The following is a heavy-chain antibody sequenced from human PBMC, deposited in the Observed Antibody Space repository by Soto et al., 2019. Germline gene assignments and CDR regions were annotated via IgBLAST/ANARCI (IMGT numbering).Heavy chain of an antibody. CDR2: IYYSGST. CDR3: ARLPPGVRGAHIHY. V-gene: IGHV4-39*01. Sequence: QLQLQESGPGLVKPSETLSLTCTVSGGSISSSSYYWGWIRQPPGKGLEWIGSIYYSGSTYYNPSLKSRVTISVDTSKNQFSLKLSSVTAADTAVYYCARLPPGVRGAHIHYWGQGTLVTVSS. D-gene: IGHD3-10*01. J-gene: IGHJ4*02. CDR1: GGSISSSSYY.